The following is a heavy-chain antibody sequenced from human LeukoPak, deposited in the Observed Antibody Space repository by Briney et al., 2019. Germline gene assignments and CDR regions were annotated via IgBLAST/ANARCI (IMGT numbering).Heavy chain of an antibody. V-gene: IGHV1-8*03. J-gene: IGHJ6*03. Sequence: ASVKVSCKASGYTFTSYDINWVRQATGQGLEWMGWMNPNSGNTGYAQKFQGRVTITRNTSISTAYMELSSLRSEDTAVYYCARVTYGSSTSCYKRGPMDVWGKGTTVTVSS. CDR1: GYTFTSYD. D-gene: IGHD2-2*02. CDR3: ARVTYGSSTSCYKRGPMDV. CDR2: MNPNSGNT.